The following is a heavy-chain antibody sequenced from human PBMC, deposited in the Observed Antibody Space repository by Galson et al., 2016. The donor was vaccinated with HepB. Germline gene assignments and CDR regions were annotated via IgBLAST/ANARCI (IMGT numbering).Heavy chain of an antibody. Sequence: SVKVSCKASGYRFPTYGISWVRQAPGQGLEWMGWICANSGNTRYAEKFQDRVTMTRDTSTRSVYKDLRSLRSDDTAVYYCAREVQYRFDYWGQGSLVTVAS. D-gene: IGHD1-1*01. V-gene: IGHV1-18*04. CDR3: AREVQYRFDY. J-gene: IGHJ4*02. CDR1: GYRFPTYG. CDR2: ICANSGNT.